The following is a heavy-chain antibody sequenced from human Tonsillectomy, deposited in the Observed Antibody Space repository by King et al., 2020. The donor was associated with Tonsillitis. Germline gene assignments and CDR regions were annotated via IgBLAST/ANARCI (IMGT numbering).Heavy chain of an antibody. CDR3: TITPRPDFWSGYYISEVYYSMDV. D-gene: IGHD3-3*01. CDR2: IKSKNDGGTT. V-gene: IGHV3-15*07. J-gene: IGHJ6*03. CDR1: GFTFNNAW. Sequence: VQLVESGGGLVKPGGSLRLSCAASGFTFNNAWMNWVRQAPGKGLEWVGRIKSKNDGGTTDDAAPVKGRFIISKDDSKNRLYLKMNRLKTEDTAVYYCTITPRPDFWSGYYISEVYYSMDVWGKGTTVTVSS.